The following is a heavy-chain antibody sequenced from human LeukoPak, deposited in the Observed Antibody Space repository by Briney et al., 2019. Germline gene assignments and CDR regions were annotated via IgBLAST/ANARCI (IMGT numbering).Heavy chain of an antibody. V-gene: IGHV1-58*02. CDR1: GFTFTSSA. Sequence: SVKVSCKASGFTFTSSAMQWVRQARGQRLEWIGWVVVGSGNTNYAQKFQERVTITRDMSTSTAYKELSSLRSEDTAVYYCAADKAESDAFDIWGQGTMVTVSS. J-gene: IGHJ3*02. CDR2: VVVGSGNT. CDR3: AADKAESDAFDI.